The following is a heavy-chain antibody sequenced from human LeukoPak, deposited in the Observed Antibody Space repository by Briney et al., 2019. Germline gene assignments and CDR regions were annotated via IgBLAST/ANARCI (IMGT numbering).Heavy chain of an antibody. CDR3: ARDDPARMTATLDY. CDR2: IYTSGST. J-gene: IGHJ4*02. D-gene: IGHD2-21*02. CDR1: GGSINNYF. V-gene: IGHV4-4*07. Sequence: SETLSLTCTVSGGSINNYFWSWARQPAGEGLEWIGRIYTSGSTNYNPSLRSRVTISVDMSKNQFSLKLSSVTAADTAVYYCARDDPARMTATLDYWGQGILVTVSS.